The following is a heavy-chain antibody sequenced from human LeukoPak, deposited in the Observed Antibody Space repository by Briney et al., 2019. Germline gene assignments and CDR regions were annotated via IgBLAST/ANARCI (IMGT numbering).Heavy chain of an antibody. Sequence: GEPLKISSTGSGYIFTNYWISWVRQMPANGLEWMGIINPRDSDTRYSPTFQAQVTISPDKSSSPAYLHSSTRQASDPATLSCFSNLDMCNSKDWGQGTLVTVSS. J-gene: IGHJ4*02. CDR2: INPRDSDT. D-gene: IGHD2-2*03. V-gene: IGHV5-51*01. CDR1: GYIFTNYW. CDR3: FSNLDMCNSKD.